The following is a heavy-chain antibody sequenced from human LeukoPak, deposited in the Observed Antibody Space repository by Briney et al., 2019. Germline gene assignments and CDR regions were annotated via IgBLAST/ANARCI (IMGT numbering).Heavy chain of an antibody. D-gene: IGHD6-13*01. V-gene: IGHV3-23*01. CDR2: ISGSGGNT. J-gene: IGHJ4*02. Sequence: GGSLTLSCAASGFTFSSYAMSWVRQAPGKGLEWVSAISGSGGNTYYADSVKGRFTISRENSKNTLYLQMNSLRAEDTAVYYCTKVRPAGNDHWGQGTLVTVSS. CDR3: TKVRPAGNDH. CDR1: GFTFSSYA.